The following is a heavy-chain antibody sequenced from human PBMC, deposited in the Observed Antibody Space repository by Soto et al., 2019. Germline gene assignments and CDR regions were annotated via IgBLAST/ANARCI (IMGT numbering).Heavy chain of an antibody. J-gene: IGHJ4*02. CDR2: ILDDGTEK. CDR1: NFSLSPFG. Sequence: QVQVVESGGGVVQPGGSLRLSCAASNFSLSPFGMHWVRQAPGKGLEWVAIILDDGTEKYYGDSVKGRFTISRDNSKNTVYLEMKPVRVEDTAVYFCAKALFPRKEAAGIGAGFDFRGQGTLVTVSS. V-gene: IGHV3-30*18. D-gene: IGHD6-25*01. CDR3: AKALFPRKEAAGIGAGFDF.